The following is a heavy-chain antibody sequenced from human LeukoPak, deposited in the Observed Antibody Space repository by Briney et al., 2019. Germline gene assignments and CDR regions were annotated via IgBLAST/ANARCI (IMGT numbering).Heavy chain of an antibody. J-gene: IGHJ4*01. D-gene: IGHD3-10*01. CDR2: INPNGGST. V-gene: IGHV1-46*01. CDR3: TTREIVVEPAQTSMVRGALWRSDF. Sequence: ASVKVSCKASGYTFTNFYIHWVRQAPGQGLEWMGTINPNGGSTRYAQKFQGRVTMTRDTSTNTVYMDLSSLRSEDTAVYYCTTREIVVEPAQTSMVRGALWRSDFWGHGTLVTVSS. CDR1: GYTFTNFY.